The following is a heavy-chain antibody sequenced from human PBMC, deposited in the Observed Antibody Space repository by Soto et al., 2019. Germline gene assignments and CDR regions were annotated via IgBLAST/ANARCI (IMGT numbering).Heavy chain of an antibody. D-gene: IGHD3-22*01. CDR1: GFTFSSYG. Sequence: QVQLVESGGGVVHPGRSLRLSCAASGFTFSSYGMHWVRQAPGKGLEWVAVISYDGSNKYYADSVKGRFTISRDNSKNTLYLQMNSLRAEDTAVYYCAKGGGFYTYWGQGTLVTVSS. J-gene: IGHJ4*02. CDR2: ISYDGSNK. CDR3: AKGGGFYTY. V-gene: IGHV3-30*18.